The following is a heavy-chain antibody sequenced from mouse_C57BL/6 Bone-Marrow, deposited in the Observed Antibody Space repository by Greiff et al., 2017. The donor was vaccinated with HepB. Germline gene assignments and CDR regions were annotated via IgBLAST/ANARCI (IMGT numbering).Heavy chain of an antibody. V-gene: IGHV1-55*01. CDR2: IYPGSGST. CDR3: ARLDGYDSAWFAY. J-gene: IGHJ3*01. Sequence: QVQLQHPGAELVKPGASVKMSCKASGYTFTSYWITWVKQRPGQGLEWIGDIYPGSGSTNYNEKFKSKATLTVDTSSSTAYMQLSSLTSEDSAVYYCARLDGYDSAWFAYWGQGTLVTVSA. CDR1: GYTFTSYW. D-gene: IGHD2-2*01.